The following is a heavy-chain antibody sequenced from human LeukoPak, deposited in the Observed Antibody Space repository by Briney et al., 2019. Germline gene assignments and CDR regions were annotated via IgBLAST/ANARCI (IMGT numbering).Heavy chain of an antibody. J-gene: IGHJ4*02. CDR3: AAGVISLPCYFDY. CDR2: INHSGST. V-gene: IGHV4-34*01. D-gene: IGHD2-21*01. CDR1: GGFFSGYY. Sequence: SETLSLTCAVYGGFFSGYYWNWIRQPPGKGLEWIGEINHSGSTNYNPSLKSRVTISVDTSRNQFSLKLSSVTAADTAVYYCAAGVISLPCYFDYWGQGTLVTVSS.